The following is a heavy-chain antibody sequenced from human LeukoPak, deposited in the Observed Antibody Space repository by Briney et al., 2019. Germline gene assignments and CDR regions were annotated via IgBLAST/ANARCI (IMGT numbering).Heavy chain of an antibody. V-gene: IGHV3-33*06. CDR1: GYTFSNNG. D-gene: IGHD3-3*01. CDR3: AKWMVRRDFWSGAFDI. Sequence: GGSLRLSCAASGYTFSNNGMHWVRQAPGKGLEWVAVIWNDGSNKYYADSVKGRSTISRDSSKNTLYLQMNSLRGEDTAIYYCAKWMVRRDFWSGAFDIWGQGTMVTV. CDR2: IWNDGSNK. J-gene: IGHJ3*02.